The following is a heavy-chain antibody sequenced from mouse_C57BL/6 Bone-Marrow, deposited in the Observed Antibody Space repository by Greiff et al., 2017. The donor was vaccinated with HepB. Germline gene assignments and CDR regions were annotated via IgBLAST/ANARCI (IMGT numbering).Heavy chain of an antibody. CDR2: IDPSDSYT. J-gene: IGHJ4*01. Sequence: QVQLKQSGAELVMPGASVKLSCKASGYTFTSYWMHWVKQRPGQGLEWIGEIDPSDSYTNYNQKFKGKSTLTVDKSSSTAYMQLSSLTSEDSAVYYCARAGYYYAMDYWGQGTSVTVSS. V-gene: IGHV1-69*01. CDR3: ARAGYYYAMDY. CDR1: GYTFTSYW.